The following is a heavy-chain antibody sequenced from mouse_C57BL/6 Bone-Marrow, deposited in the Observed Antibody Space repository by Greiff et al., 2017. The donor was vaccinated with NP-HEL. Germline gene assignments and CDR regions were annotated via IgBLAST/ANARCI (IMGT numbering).Heavy chain of an antibody. J-gene: IGHJ1*03. CDR2: ISYDGSN. CDR3: AHYYYGSRRYFDV. D-gene: IGHD1-1*01. Sequence: EVKVEESGPGLVKPSQSLSLTCSVTGYSITSGYYWNWIRQFPGNKLEWMGYISYDGSNNYNPSLKNRISITRDTSKNQFFLKLNSVTTEDTATYYCAHYYYGSRRYFDVWGTGTTVTVSS. CDR1: GYSITSGYY. V-gene: IGHV3-6*01.